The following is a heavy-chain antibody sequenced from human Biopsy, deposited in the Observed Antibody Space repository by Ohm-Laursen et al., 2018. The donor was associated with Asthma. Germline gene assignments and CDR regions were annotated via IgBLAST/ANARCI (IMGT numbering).Heavy chain of an antibody. CDR3: ARTTYGHDGFDP. CDR2: IYYSGST. J-gene: IGHJ5*02. D-gene: IGHD4-17*01. V-gene: IGHV4-31*03. Sequence: SETLSLTCTVSGGSINIGDYYWGWIRQHPVKGLEWIGHIYYSGSTYYNPSLKSRVSISLDTSKNQFSLSLTSVTAADTAVYYCARTTYGHDGFDPWGQGTLVTVSS. CDR1: GGSINIGDYY.